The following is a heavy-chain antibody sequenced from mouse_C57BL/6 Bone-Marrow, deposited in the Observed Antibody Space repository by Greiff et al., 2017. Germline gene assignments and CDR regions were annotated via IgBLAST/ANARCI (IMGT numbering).Heavy chain of an antibody. CDR3: ASPYGSSYGDYAMDY. V-gene: IGHV14-3*01. D-gene: IGHD1-1*01. J-gene: IGHJ4*01. Sequence: VQLQQSVAELVRPGASVKLSCTASGFNIKNTYMHWVKQRPEQGLEWIGRIDPANGNTKYAPKFQGKATITADTSSNTAYLQLSSLTSEDTALYYCASPYGSSYGDYAMDYWGQGTSVTVSS. CDR2: IDPANGNT. CDR1: GFNIKNTY.